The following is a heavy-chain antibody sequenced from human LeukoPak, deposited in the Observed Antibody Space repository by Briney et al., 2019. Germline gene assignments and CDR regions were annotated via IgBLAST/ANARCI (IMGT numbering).Heavy chain of an antibody. Sequence: GGSLRLSCAASGFTFSSYAMSWVRQAPGKGLEWVSGIIDSGDITYYANSVKGRFTISSDNSKNTLYLQINSLRAEDTAVYYCAKVREPAWGYYFDYWGQGTLVTVSS. D-gene: IGHD1-26*01. V-gene: IGHV3-23*01. CDR3: AKVREPAWGYYFDY. CDR2: IIDSGDIT. CDR1: GFTFSSYA. J-gene: IGHJ4*02.